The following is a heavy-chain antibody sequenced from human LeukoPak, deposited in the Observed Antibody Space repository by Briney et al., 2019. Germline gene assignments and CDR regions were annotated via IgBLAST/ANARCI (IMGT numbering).Heavy chain of an antibody. Sequence: SVKVSCKASGCTFSSYTISWVRQPPGQGLEWMGRIIPILGIANYAQKFQGRVTITADKSTSTAYMELSSLRTEDTAVYYCARFRETTVAPDAFDIWGQGTMVTVSS. CDR1: GCTFSSYT. CDR2: IIPILGIA. D-gene: IGHD4-11*01. V-gene: IGHV1-69*02. CDR3: ARFRETTVAPDAFDI. J-gene: IGHJ3*02.